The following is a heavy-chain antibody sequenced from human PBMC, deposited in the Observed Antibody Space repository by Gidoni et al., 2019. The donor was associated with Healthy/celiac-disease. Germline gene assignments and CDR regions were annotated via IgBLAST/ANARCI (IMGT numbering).Heavy chain of an antibody. CDR1: GGTFSSYA. Sequence: QVQLVPSAAEVKKPGSSVKVSCKASGGTFSSYAISWVRQAPGQGLEWMGGIIPIFGTANYAQKFQGRVTITADESTSTAYMELSSLRSEDTAVYYCARDPYDSSGYSLGAFDIWGQGTMVTVSS. CDR3: ARDPYDSSGYSLGAFDI. D-gene: IGHD3-22*01. J-gene: IGHJ3*02. CDR2: IIPIFGTA. V-gene: IGHV1-69*01.